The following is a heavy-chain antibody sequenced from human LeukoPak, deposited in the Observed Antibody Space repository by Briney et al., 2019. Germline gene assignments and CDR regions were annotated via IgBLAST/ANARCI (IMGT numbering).Heavy chain of an antibody. CDR1: GGSISSYY. J-gene: IGHJ4*02. D-gene: IGHD4-17*01. V-gene: IGHV4-59*01. CDR2: IYYSGST. CDR3: ARVSYGATGFDY. Sequence: PSETLSLTCTVSGGSISSYYWSWIWQPPGKGLEWIGYIYYSGSTNYNPSLKSRVTISVDTSKNQFSLKLSSVTAADTAVYYCARVSYGATGFDYWGQGTLVTVSS.